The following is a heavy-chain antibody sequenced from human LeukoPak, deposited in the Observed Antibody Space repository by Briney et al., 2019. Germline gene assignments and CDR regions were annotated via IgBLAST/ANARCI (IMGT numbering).Heavy chain of an antibody. CDR1: GFTFSRFD. CDR3: VRDLDSRMGSTAYFDL. Sequence: GGSLRLSCAASGFTFSRFDMHWVRQTTGNALEWVSGIGIAQDTYYPVSVKGRFTISRENAKSSLYLQMNSLRAEDSAMYYCVRDLDSRMGSTAYFDLWGRGTLVTVSS. V-gene: IGHV3-13*01. D-gene: IGHD1-14*01. CDR2: IGIAQDT. J-gene: IGHJ2*01.